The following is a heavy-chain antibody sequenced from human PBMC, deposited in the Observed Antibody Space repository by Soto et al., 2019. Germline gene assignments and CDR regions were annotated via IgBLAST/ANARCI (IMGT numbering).Heavy chain of an antibody. CDR1: GGSFSNHA. J-gene: IGHJ4*02. CDR2: IIPISGTR. CDR3: ARGAPRSAFSPVGV. Sequence: SVKVSCKASGGSFSNHAISWVRQAPGQGPEWMGGIIPISGTRNYAQKFRDRVTITADESMTTAYMELSSLRSEDSAVYYCARGAPRSAFSPVGVWGQGTGVT. D-gene: IGHD3-16*01. V-gene: IGHV1-69*13.